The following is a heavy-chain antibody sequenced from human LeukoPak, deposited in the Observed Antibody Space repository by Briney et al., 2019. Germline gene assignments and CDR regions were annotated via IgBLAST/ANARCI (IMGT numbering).Heavy chain of an antibody. CDR1: GGSISSSSYY. J-gene: IGHJ4*02. V-gene: IGHV4-39*07. Sequence: PSETLSLTCTVSGGSISSSSYYWGWIRQPPGKGLEWIGSIYYSGSTNYNPSLKSRVTISVDKSKNQFSLKLSSVTAADTAVHYCARGGGDCSSTSCLYYWGQGTLVTVSS. CDR2: IYYSGST. CDR3: ARGGGDCSSTSCLYY. D-gene: IGHD2-2*01.